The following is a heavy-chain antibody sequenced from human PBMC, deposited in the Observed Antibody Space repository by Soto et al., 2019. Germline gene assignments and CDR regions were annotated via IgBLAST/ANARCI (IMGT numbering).Heavy chain of an antibody. D-gene: IGHD1-7*01. Sequence: GGSLRLSCAASGVTFSSYAMHWVRQAPGKGLEWVGLISYDGGDRDYADSVKGRFTISRDNSKSTLYLQMNSLRAEDTAVYYCARELELTPDYWGQGTLVTVSS. V-gene: IGHV3-30-3*01. J-gene: IGHJ4*02. CDR3: ARELELTPDY. CDR2: ISYDGGDR. CDR1: GVTFSSYA.